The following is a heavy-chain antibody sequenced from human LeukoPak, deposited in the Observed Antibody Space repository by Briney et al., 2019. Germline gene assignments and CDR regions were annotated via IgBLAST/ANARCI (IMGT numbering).Heavy chain of an antibody. D-gene: IGHD4-17*01. V-gene: IGHV4-4*07. CDR1: GDSISGFY. J-gene: IGHJ6*03. CDR3: ARGLPSYGDYVDYYFYMDV. CDR2: IATSGST. Sequence: SETLSLTCTVSGDSISGFYWSWIRQPAGKGLQWVGRIATSGSTNYNPSLKSRVTMSVDRSTNEFSLTARSVTAADTALYYCARGLPSYGDYVDYYFYMDVWGKGTTVTVSS.